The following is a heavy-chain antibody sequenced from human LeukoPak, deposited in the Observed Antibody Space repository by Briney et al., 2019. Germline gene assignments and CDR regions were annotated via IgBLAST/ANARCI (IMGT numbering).Heavy chain of an antibody. V-gene: IGHV3-48*03. D-gene: IGHD2-2*01. CDR3: ARDSGYYAWGI. CDR1: GFTFSSYE. Sequence: GGSLTLSCAVSGFTFSSYEMNWVRQAPRKELVWVSYISSSGSTIYYADSVKGRFTISRDNAKNSLYLQMNSLRAEDTAVYYCARDSGYYAWGIWGQGTMVTVSS. CDR2: ISSSGSTI. J-gene: IGHJ3*02.